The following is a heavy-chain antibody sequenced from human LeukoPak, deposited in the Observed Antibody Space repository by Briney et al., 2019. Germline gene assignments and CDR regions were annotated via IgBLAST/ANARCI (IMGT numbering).Heavy chain of an antibody. D-gene: IGHD7-27*01. CDR3: ARARTGDSDY. CDR2: INPGGGST. J-gene: IGHJ4*02. CDR1: GYTFINYY. V-gene: IGHV1-46*01. Sequence: ASVKVSCKASGYTFINYYIHWVRQAPGQGLEWMGLINPGGGSTTYSQKFQGRVTMTRDTSTNTVYMELNSLRPEDTALYYFARARTGDSDYWGQGTLVTVSS.